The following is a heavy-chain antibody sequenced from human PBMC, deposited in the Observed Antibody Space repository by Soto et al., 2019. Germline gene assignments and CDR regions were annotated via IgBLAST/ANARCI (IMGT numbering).Heavy chain of an antibody. D-gene: IGHD3-3*01. Sequence: LRLSCAASGFTVSSSYMSWVRQAPGKGLEWVSGIYSGATTSYADSVKGRLTISRDNSENTVSLQMNSLRVEDTAVYYCARLGTYYDSWSGLYGLDVWGQGTTVTVSS. CDR1: GFTVSSSY. CDR2: IYSGATT. V-gene: IGHV3-53*01. CDR3: ARLGTYYDSWSGLYGLDV. J-gene: IGHJ6*02.